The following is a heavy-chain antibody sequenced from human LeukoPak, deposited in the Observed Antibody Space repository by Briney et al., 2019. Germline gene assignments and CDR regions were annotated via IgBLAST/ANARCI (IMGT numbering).Heavy chain of an antibody. V-gene: IGHV4-59*01. CDR2: IYYSGST. Sequence: SETLSLTCTVSGGSISSYSWSWIRQPPGKGLEWIGYIYYSGSTNSNPSLKSRVTISVDTSKNQFSLKLSSVTAADTAVYYCARRYGDYVWDYYYMDVWGKGTTVTVSS. J-gene: IGHJ6*03. D-gene: IGHD4-17*01. CDR3: ARRYGDYVWDYYYMDV. CDR1: GGSISSYS.